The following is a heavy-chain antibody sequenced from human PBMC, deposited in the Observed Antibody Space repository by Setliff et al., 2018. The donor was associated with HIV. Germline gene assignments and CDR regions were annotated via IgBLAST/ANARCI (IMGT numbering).Heavy chain of an antibody. Sequence: SETLSLTCTVSGGSISSNSYYWAWARQFPGKGLEWIGSITHSGNNWLNPSLKGRVNLSVQTSKDQFTLNLSSVTAADTAVYYCARTKAYTVMGFDYWGQGTLVTVSS. D-gene: IGHD5-18*01. CDR3: ARTKAYTVMGFDY. J-gene: IGHJ4*02. V-gene: IGHV4-39*06. CDR1: GGSISSNSYY. CDR2: ITHSGNN.